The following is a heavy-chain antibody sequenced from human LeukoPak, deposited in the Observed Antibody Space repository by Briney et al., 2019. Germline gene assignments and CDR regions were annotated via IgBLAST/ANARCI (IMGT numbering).Heavy chain of an antibody. V-gene: IGHV3-74*01. CDR3: ARDLGYSYGRSFDF. CDR2: IKSDGSST. CDR1: GFTFSSFW. D-gene: IGHD5-18*01. J-gene: IGHJ4*02. Sequence: GGSLRLSCAASGFTFSSFWLHWVRHAPGKGLIWVSRIKSDGSSTSYADSVEGRFTISRDNAKNTLYLQMNSLRAEDTAVYYCARDLGYSYGRSFDFWGQGTLVTVSS.